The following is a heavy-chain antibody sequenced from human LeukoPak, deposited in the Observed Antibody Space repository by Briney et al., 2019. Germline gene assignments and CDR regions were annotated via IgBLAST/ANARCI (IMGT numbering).Heavy chain of an antibody. V-gene: IGHV4-39*01. J-gene: IGHJ4*02. CDR3: ARQGYGDSSSWFYFDY. Sequence: GSLRLSCAASGFTFSSYSMNWVRQAPGKGLEWIGSIYYSGSTYYNPSLKSRVTISVDTSKNQFSLKLSSVTAADTAVYYCARQGYGDSSSWFYFDYWGQGTLVTVSS. CDR2: IYYSGST. D-gene: IGHD6-13*01. CDR1: GFTFSSYSMN.